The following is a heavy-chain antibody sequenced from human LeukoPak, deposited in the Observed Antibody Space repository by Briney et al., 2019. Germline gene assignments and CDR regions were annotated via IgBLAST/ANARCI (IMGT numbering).Heavy chain of an antibody. Sequence: SETLSLTCTASDGSMSPYYWSWIRQSPGKGLEWIAYIFHNGNTKYNPSLWSRVTISIDTSRNQVFLNLNSVTAADTAVYYCARGGYYYLDVWGKGTTVTVSS. CDR3: ARGGYYYLDV. CDR2: IFHNGNT. J-gene: IGHJ6*03. CDR1: DGSMSPYY. V-gene: IGHV4-59*01.